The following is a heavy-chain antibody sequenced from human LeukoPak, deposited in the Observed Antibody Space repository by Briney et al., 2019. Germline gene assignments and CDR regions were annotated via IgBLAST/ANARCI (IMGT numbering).Heavy chain of an antibody. CDR1: GVTFSSYG. CDR3: AKERFTIFGVVKGNYFDY. V-gene: IGHV3-30*18. D-gene: IGHD3-3*01. CDR2: ISYDGSNK. J-gene: IGHJ4*02. Sequence: GRSLRLSCAASGVTFSSYGMHWVRQAPGKGLEWVAVISYDGSNKYYADSVKGRFTISRDNSKNTLYLQMNSLRAEDTAVYYCAKERFTIFGVVKGNYFDYWGQGTLVTVSS.